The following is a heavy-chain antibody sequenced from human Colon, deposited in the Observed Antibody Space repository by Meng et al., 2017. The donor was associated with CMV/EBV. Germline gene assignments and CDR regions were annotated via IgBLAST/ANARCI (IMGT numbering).Heavy chain of an antibody. J-gene: IGHJ4*02. CDR2: ISANNGNT. Sequence: ASVKVSCKASGHTFSSQGITWVRQVPGQGLEWMGWISANNGNTNYAQNLQGRVTMTTDTSTSTAYMELGNLRSDDTAVYYCARVIQSSGVVISPFNYWGQGTMVTVSS. CDR1: GHTFSSQG. CDR3: ARVIQSSGVVISPFNY. V-gene: IGHV1-18*01. D-gene: IGHD3-3*01.